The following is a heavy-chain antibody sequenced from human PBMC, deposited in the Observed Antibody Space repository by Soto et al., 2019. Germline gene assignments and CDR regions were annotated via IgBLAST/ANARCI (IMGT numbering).Heavy chain of an antibody. CDR3: ARDSGSWLEVGVNWFDP. Sequence: TGGSLRLSCAASGFTFDDYGMSWVRQAPGKGLEWVSGINWNGGSTGYADSVKGRITISRDNAKNSLYLQMNSLRAEDTALYYCARDSGSWLEVGVNWFDPWGQGTLVTVSS. J-gene: IGHJ5*02. V-gene: IGHV3-20*04. D-gene: IGHD6-13*01. CDR2: INWNGGST. CDR1: GFTFDDYG.